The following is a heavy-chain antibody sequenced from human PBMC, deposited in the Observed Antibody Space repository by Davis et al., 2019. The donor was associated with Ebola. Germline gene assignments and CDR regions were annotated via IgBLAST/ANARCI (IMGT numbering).Heavy chain of an antibody. CDR1: GYIFTTYA. D-gene: IGHD6-19*01. J-gene: IGHJ4*02. CDR3: ARDGSVAGIELDY. CDR2: VHGGNGNT. Sequence: ASVKVSCKASGYIFTTYAMHWVRQAPGQRLEWMGWVHGGNGNTKYSQRFQDRVTMTTDTSSNTAYVEVRSLRSDDTAVYYCARDGSVAGIELDYWGQGTLVTVSS. V-gene: IGHV1-3*01.